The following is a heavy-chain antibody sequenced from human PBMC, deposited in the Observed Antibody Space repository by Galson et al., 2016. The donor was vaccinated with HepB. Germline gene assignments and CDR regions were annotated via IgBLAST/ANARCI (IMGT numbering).Heavy chain of an antibody. CDR1: GGSISRPGYY. CDR2: IYYSGTT. CDR3: ARVSYYGNYEVDA. V-gene: IGHV4-31*03. D-gene: IGHD4-11*01. Sequence: TLSLTCTVSGGSISRPGYYWSWIRQRPGQGLEWIGYIYYSGTTQNNPSLESRVSISVDTSNNQFSLTLRSVTAADTAVYFCARVSYYGNYEVDAWGQGTLVTVSS. J-gene: IGHJ5*02.